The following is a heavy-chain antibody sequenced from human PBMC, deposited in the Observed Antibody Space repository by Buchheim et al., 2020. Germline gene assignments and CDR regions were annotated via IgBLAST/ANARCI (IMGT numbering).Heavy chain of an antibody. CDR3: AKAMYYYDSSGYYLNFDY. J-gene: IGHJ4*02. CDR2: ISYDGSNK. CDR1: GFTFSSYG. V-gene: IGHV3-30*18. D-gene: IGHD3-22*01. Sequence: QVQLVESGGGVVQPGRSLRLSCAASGFTFSSYGMHWVRQAPGKGLEWVAVISYDGSNKYYADSVKGRFNISRDNSKNTLYLQMNSLRAEDTAVYYCAKAMYYYDSSGYYLNFDYWGQGTL.